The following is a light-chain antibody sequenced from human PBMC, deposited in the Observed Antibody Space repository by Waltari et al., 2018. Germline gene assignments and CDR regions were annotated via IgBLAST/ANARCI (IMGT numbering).Light chain of an antibody. V-gene: IGKV1-5*03. J-gene: IGKJ2*01. Sequence: DIQMTQSPSVLSASVGDRVTITCRASQSLGSWLAWYQQKPGEAPKLLIYQSTTLETGVPSRFSGSGSGPEFTLSINSLEPDDFATYYCQQYNVFGQGIRLEVK. CDR2: QST. CDR3: QQYNV. CDR1: QSLGSW.